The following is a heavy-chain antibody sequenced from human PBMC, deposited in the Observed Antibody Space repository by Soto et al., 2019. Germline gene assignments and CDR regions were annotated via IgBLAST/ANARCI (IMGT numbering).Heavy chain of an antibody. V-gene: IGHV3-48*02. D-gene: IGHD6-19*01. CDR3: AKGPHTNVGWPYYFES. J-gene: IGHJ4*02. CDR2: SSPRGDTI. CDR1: GFSLANYP. Sequence: PWGSLRLSCVASGFSLANYPMNWFRQTPGKGLEWISYSSPRGDTIYYADSVEGRFTISRDNARNSLSLHMSSLRDEDSALYYCAKGPHTNVGWPYYFESWGQGVPVTVSS.